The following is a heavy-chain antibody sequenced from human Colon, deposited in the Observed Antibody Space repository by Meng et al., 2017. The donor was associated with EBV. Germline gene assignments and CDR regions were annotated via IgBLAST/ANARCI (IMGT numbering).Heavy chain of an antibody. J-gene: IGHJ4*02. CDR2: INHSGST. V-gene: IGHV4-34*10. D-gene: IGHD1-20*01. CDR3: AKLARPPYYNWNDGSRAYFDY. CDR1: GGSFSDYY. Sequence: VQPQESGPGLVKPSGTLSLTCAVYGGSFSDYYWTWIRQPPVTGLEWIGEINHSGSTNYNPSLKSRVTMSVDTSKNQFSLKLSSVTAADTAVYYCAKLARPPYYNWNDGSRAYFDYWGQGTLVTVSS.